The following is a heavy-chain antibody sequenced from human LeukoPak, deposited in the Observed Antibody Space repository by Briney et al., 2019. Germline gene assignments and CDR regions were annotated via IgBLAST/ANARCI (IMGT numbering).Heavy chain of an antibody. V-gene: IGHV4-61*01. CDR2: IYYSGST. CDR3: ARGEAYDILTGYNSYYFDY. Sequence: SETLSLTCTVSGGSVSSGSYYWSWIRQPPGKGLEWIGYIYYSGSTNYNPSLKSRVTISVDTSKNQFSLKLSSVTAADTAVYYCARGEAYDILTGYNSYYFDYWGQGTLVTVSS. J-gene: IGHJ4*02. D-gene: IGHD3-9*01. CDR1: GGSVSSGSYY.